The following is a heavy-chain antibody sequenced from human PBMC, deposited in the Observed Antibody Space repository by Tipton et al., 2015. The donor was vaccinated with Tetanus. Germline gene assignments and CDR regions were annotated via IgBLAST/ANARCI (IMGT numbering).Heavy chain of an antibody. J-gene: IGHJ3*02. CDR3: ARWGAASGCTNLYAFDI. D-gene: IGHD3-10*01. CDR1: GDSVSGYY. Sequence: TLSLTCTVSGDSVSGYYWSWIRQPPGKGLEWVGYVYYTGDTNYNPPLKSRVTISMDRSENQISLKMTSVTAADTAVYYCARWGAASGCTNLYAFDIWGQGTMVSVSS. CDR2: VYYTGDT. V-gene: IGHV4-59*02.